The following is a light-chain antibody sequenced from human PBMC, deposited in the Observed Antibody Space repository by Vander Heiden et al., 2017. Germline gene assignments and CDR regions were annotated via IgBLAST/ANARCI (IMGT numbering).Light chain of an antibody. CDR3: QVWDSAAVV. CDR1: NIGSKN. V-gene: IGLV3-9*01. J-gene: IGLJ2*01. Sequence: SYDLTQPLSVSVALGQTATITCGGNNIGSKNVHWYQQKPGQAPVLVIYRDNNRPSGIPERFSASKSWSTATLTINRAQAGDEADYYCQVWDSAAVVFGGGTTLTVL. CDR2: RDN.